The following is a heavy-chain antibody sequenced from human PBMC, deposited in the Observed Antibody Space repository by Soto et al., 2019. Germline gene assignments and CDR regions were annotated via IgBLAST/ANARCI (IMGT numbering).Heavy chain of an antibody. CDR3: AKSRDAYNFYFYYGMDV. V-gene: IGHV3-30*18. D-gene: IGHD1-1*01. CDR1: GFTFRNYG. CDR2: ILYDGSNK. Sequence: QVQLVESGGGVVQPGTSLRLSCAASGFTFRNYGMHWVRQTPGKGLEWVALILYDGSNKYYADSVKGRFTISRDNSKNTLYLQVSSLRAEDTAVYYCAKSRDAYNFYFYYGMDVWGQGTSVTVSS. J-gene: IGHJ6*02.